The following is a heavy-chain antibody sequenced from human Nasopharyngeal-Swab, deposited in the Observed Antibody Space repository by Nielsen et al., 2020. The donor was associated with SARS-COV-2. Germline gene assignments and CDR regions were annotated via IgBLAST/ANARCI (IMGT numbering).Heavy chain of an antibody. CDR3: ARAYYYGDRYPYYYYGMDV. Sequence: TLSLTCTVSGGSISSGSNYWSWIRHPPGKALEWLARIDWDDDKYYSTSLKTRLTISKDTSKNQVVLTMTNMDPVDTATYYCARAYYYGDRYPYYYYGMDVWGQGTTVTVSS. CDR1: GGSISSGSNY. J-gene: IGHJ6*02. D-gene: IGHD4-17*01. CDR2: IDWDDDK. V-gene: IGHV2-70*11.